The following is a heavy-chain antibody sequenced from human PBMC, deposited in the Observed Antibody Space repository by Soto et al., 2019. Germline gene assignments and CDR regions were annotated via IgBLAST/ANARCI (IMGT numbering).Heavy chain of an antibody. CDR1: AFTFSAHH. CDR2: SRNKANNYAT. D-gene: IGHD6-6*01. J-gene: IGHJ6*02. Sequence: RLSCATSAFTFSAHHMVWVRQAPVKGLECVGRSRNKANNYATEYAASVKGRFTISRDDSKNSLYLQMNSLKTEDTAVYYCVRDGGIAARHYYGMDVWGRGTTVTVSS. V-gene: IGHV3-72*01. CDR3: VRDGGIAARHYYGMDV.